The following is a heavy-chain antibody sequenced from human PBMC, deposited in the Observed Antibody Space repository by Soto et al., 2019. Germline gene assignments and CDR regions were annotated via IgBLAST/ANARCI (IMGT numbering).Heavy chain of an antibody. V-gene: IGHV1-69*13. J-gene: IGHJ6*02. Sequence: SVKVSCKASGGTYSSYTFSWVRQAPGQGLEWMGAIIPVFGTPNYAQKFQDRVTITADESTTTVYMEVRSLTSEDTAVYYCVTLSYSGRTSWTVWGQGTTVTVSS. CDR3: VTLSYSGRTSWTV. CDR1: GGTYSSYT. CDR2: IIPVFGTP. D-gene: IGHD3-10*01.